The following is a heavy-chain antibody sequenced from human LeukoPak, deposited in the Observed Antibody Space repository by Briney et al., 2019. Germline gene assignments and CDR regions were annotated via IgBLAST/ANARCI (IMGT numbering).Heavy chain of an antibody. CDR1: GFTFSRYA. D-gene: IGHD3-22*01. CDR3: AREGLGYDY. J-gene: IGHJ4*02. V-gene: IGHV3-30*04. Sequence: GGSLRLSCAASGFTFSRYAMHWVRQVPGKGLEWVSVILHDGSNNFNADSVKGRFTISRDISQNTLYLQMNSLRVEDTALYYCAREGLGYDYWGQGTPVTVS. CDR2: ILHDGSNN.